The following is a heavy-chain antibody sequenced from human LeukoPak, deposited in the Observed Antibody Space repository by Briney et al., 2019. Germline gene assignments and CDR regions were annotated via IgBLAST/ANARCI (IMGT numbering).Heavy chain of an antibody. J-gene: IGHJ4*02. D-gene: IGHD6-13*01. CDR3: ARLSTAAGPPFDY. CDR2: MYYSGST. V-gene: IGHV4-59*08. Sequence: SETLSLTWTVSGGSISSYWSWIRQPPGKGLEWIAYMYYSGSTNSNPSLKSRVTMSVDTSKNQFSLKLSSVTAADTAVYYCARLSTAAGPPFDYWGQGTLVTVSS. CDR1: GGSISSY.